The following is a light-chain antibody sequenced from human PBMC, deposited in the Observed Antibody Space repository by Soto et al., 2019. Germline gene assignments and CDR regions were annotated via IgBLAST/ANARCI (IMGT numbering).Light chain of an antibody. CDR2: GAS. CDR3: QQYGSSPPRT. V-gene: IGKV3-15*01. Sequence: EIVMTQSPATLSVSPGESATLSCRASQSVASHLAWYQQKPGQAPRLLIFGASVRATGIPARFSGSGSGTEFVLTIDSLQSEDFAVYYCQQYGSSPPRTFGQGTKVEMK. J-gene: IGKJ1*01. CDR1: QSVASH.